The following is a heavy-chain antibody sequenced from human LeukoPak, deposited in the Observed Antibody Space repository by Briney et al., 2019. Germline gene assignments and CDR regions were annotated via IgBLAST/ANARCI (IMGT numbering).Heavy chain of an antibody. CDR2: IYYSGST. J-gene: IGHJ5*02. CDR3: ARGSPITMVRRKNWFDP. D-gene: IGHD3-10*01. V-gene: IGHV4-31*03. Sequence: SETLSLTCTVSGGSISSGGYYWSWIRQHPGKGLEWIGYIYYSGSTYYNPSLKSRVTISVDTSKNQFSLKLSSVTAADTAVYYCARGSPITMVRRKNWFDPWGQGTLVTVSS. CDR1: GGSISSGGYY.